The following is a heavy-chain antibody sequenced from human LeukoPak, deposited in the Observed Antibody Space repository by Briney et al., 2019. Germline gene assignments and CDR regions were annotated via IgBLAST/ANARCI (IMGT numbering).Heavy chain of an antibody. D-gene: IGHD5-24*01. J-gene: IGHJ4*02. CDR3: ARDREDSTRGWLQLDYYFDY. V-gene: IGHV3-74*01. CDR2: INSDGSST. Sequence: PGGSLRLSCAASGFTFSSYWMHWVRQAPGKGLVWVSRINSDGSSTSYADSVKGRFTISRDNAKNTLYLQMNSLRAEDTAVYYCARDREDSTRGWLQLDYYFDYWGQGTLVTVSS. CDR1: GFTFSSYW.